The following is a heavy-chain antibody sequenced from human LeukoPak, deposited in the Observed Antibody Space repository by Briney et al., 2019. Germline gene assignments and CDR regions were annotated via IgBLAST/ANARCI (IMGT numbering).Heavy chain of an antibody. CDR1: GYTFTGYY. V-gene: IGHV1-2*02. CDR2: IDPDSGGT. Sequence: ASVKVSCKASGYTFTGYYIHWVRQAPGQGLEWMGWIDPDSGGTNYAQKLQGRVTMTTDTSTSTAYMELRSLRSDDTAVYYCARAVDTMVRGVINGNNDYWGQGTLVTVSS. D-gene: IGHD3-10*01. CDR3: ARAVDTMVRGVINGNNDY. J-gene: IGHJ4*02.